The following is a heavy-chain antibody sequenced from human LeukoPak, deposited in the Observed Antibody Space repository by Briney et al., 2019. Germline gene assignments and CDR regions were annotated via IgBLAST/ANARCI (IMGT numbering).Heavy chain of an antibody. V-gene: IGHV3-23*01. CDR3: AKGSSSCWYDFDC. CDR2: ISGSGGST. Sequence: GGSLRLSCAASGFTFSSYAMSWVRQAPGKWLEWVSAISGSGGSTYYADSVKGRFTISRDNSKNTLYLQMNSLGVQATAVHYCAKGSSSCWYDFDCWGEGTLVTVSS. J-gene: IGHJ4*02. CDR1: GFTFSSYA. D-gene: IGHD6-19*01.